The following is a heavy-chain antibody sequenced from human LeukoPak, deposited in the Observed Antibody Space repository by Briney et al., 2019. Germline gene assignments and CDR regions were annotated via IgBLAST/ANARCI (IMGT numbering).Heavy chain of an antibody. CDR2: IYPGDSRT. Sequence: GESLKISCKGSGYSFTSYWIGWVRQTPGKGLEWMGVIYPGDSRTRYNPSFEGQVIISADKSINTAYLQWSSLKASDTAMYYCACREFYSPWPGPWGQGTLVTVSS. V-gene: IGHV5-51*01. J-gene: IGHJ5*02. D-gene: IGHD5-18*01. CDR3: ACREFYSPWPGP. CDR1: GYSFTSYW.